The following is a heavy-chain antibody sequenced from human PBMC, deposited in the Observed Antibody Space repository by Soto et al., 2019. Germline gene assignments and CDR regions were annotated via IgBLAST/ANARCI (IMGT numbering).Heavy chain of an antibody. J-gene: IGHJ5*02. D-gene: IGHD3-10*01. CDR1: GASINTHY. V-gene: IGHV4-59*11. CDR2: VFYRGST. Sequence: SETLSLTCTVSGASINTHYWSWIRQSPEKGLEWIGQVFYRGSTNYNPSLMSRVTISIDTSTKQFSLKLSSVTAADTAVYYCARLYGSGSYYNVRSRTHLYNWFDPWGQGTLVTVSS. CDR3: ARLYGSGSYYNVRSRTHLYNWFDP.